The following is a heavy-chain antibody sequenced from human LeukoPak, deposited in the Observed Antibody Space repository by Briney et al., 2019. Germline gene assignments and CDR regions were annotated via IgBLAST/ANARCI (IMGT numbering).Heavy chain of an antibody. Sequence: ASVKVSCKASGDTFTSYGISRVRQAPGQWLEWMGCISAYNGNTNYAQKFHGRITLTRDTSTSTVYMELSSLRSEDTAVYYCVRDSPISGGYYGGLGYWGQGSLLTVSS. V-gene: IGHV1-18*01. CDR2: ISAYNGNT. D-gene: IGHD1-26*01. CDR1: GDTFTSYG. CDR3: VRDSPISGGYYGGLGY. J-gene: IGHJ4*02.